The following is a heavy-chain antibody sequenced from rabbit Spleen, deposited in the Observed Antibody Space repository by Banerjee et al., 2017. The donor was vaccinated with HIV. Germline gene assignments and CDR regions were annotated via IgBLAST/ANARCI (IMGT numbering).Heavy chain of an antibody. D-gene: IGHD1-1*01. CDR2: IDSGSSGFT. Sequence: QSLEESGGDLVKPGASLTLTCTASGVSFSISSYMCWVRQAPGKGLEWIACIDSGSSGFTYFADWAKGRLTISKTSSTTVTLQMTRLTAADTATYFCARDTSSSFSSYGMDLWGQGTLVTVS. J-gene: IGHJ6*01. CDR3: ARDTSSSFSSYGMDL. CDR1: GVSFSISSY. V-gene: IGHV1S40*01.